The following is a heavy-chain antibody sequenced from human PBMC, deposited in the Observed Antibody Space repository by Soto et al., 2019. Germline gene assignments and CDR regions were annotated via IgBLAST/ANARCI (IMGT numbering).Heavy chain of an antibody. V-gene: IGHV1-69*12. D-gene: IGHD3-3*01. J-gene: IGHJ5*02. CDR3: ARGGYDFWSGYPPGRWFDP. CDR1: GGTFSSYA. Sequence: QVQLVQSGAEVKKPGSSVKVSCKASGGTFSSYAISWVRQAPGQGLEWMGGIIPIFGTANYAQKFQGRVTITADEXXSXAXXELSSLRSEDTAVYYCARGGYDFWSGYPPGRWFDPWGQGTLVTVSS. CDR2: IIPIFGTA.